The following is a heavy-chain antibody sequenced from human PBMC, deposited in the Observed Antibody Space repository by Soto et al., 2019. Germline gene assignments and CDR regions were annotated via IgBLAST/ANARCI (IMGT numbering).Heavy chain of an antibody. V-gene: IGHV1-69*04. D-gene: IGHD5-18*01. Sequence: SVKVSCKASGCTFTSYAISWVRQAPGQGLEWMGRIIPIGGTTNYAQKFQGRVTMTRDTSTSTAYMELSSLRSEDTAVYYCASDRGPSYGREYWGQGTLVTVSS. CDR3: ASDRGPSYGREY. CDR1: GCTFTSYA. CDR2: IIPIGGTT. J-gene: IGHJ4*02.